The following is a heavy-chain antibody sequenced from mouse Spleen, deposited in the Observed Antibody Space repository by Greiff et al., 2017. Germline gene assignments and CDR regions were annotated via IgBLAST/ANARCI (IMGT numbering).Heavy chain of an antibody. V-gene: IGHV1-4*01. CDR2: INPSSGYT. Sequence: VQLVESGAELARPGASVKMSCKASGYTFTSYTMHWVKQRPGQGLEWIGYINPSSGYTNYNQKFKDKATLTADKSSSTAYMQLSSLTSEDSAVYYCARSGPDYYAMDYWGQGTSVTVSS. J-gene: IGHJ4*01. CDR3: ARSGPDYYAMDY. D-gene: IGHD3-1*01. CDR1: GYTFTSYT.